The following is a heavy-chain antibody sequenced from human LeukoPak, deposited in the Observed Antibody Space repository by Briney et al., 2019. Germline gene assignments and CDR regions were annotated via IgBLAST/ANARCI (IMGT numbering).Heavy chain of an antibody. Sequence: PGRSLRLSCAASGFTFNSYGMHWVRQAPGKGLEWVAVISYDGSNKYYADSVKGRFTISRDNSKNTLYLQMNSLRAEDTAVYYCAKDLVGDYPRGMDVWGQGTTVTVSS. CDR3: AKDLVGDYPRGMDV. CDR2: ISYDGSNK. V-gene: IGHV3-30*18. CDR1: GFTFNSYG. J-gene: IGHJ6*02. D-gene: IGHD4-17*01.